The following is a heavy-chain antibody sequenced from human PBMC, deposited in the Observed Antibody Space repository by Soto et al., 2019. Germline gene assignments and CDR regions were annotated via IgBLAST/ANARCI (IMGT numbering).Heavy chain of an antibody. CDR2: IDPSDSYT. J-gene: IGHJ3*02. D-gene: IGHD2-2*02. Sequence: VESLKISCNGSGYSFTSYWISWVRQMPGKGLEWMGRIDPSDSYTNYSPSFQGHVTISADKSISTAYLQWSSLKASDTAMYYCATYCSSTSCYSSAFDIWGQGTMVTVSS. CDR1: GYSFTSYW. V-gene: IGHV5-10-1*01. CDR3: ATYCSSTSCYSSAFDI.